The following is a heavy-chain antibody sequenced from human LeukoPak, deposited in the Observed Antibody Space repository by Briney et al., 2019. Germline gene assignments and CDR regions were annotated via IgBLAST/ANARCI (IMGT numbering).Heavy chain of an antibody. J-gene: IGHJ4*02. V-gene: IGHV1-24*01. CDR1: GYTLTELS. Sequence: GASVEVSCKVSGYTLTELSMHWVRQAPGKGLEWMGGFDPEDGETIYAQKFQGRVTMTEDTSTDTAYMELSSLRSEDTAVYYCATDVRLVGATRDYWGQGTLVTVSS. CDR2: FDPEDGET. D-gene: IGHD1-26*01. CDR3: ATDVRLVGATRDY.